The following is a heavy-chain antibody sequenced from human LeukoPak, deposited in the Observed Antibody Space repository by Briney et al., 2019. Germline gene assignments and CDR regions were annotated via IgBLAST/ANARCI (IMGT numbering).Heavy chain of an antibody. D-gene: IGHD2-2*01. J-gene: IGHJ6*02. Sequence: GGSLRLSCAASGFTFSSYAMHWVRQAPGKGLEYVSAISSNGGSTYYANSVKGRFTISRDNSKNTLYLQMGSLRAEDMAVYYCARGKGYCSSTSCHVYGTDVWGQGTTVTVSS. CDR1: GFTFSSYA. V-gene: IGHV3-64*01. CDR2: ISSNGGST. CDR3: ARGKGYCSSTSCHVYGTDV.